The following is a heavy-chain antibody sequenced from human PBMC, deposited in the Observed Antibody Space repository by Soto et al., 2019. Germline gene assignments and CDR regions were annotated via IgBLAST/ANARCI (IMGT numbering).Heavy chain of an antibody. D-gene: IGHD6-13*01. Sequence: HPGGSLKLSCAASGFTFSSYAMSWVRQAPGKGLEWVSAISGSGGSTYYADSVKGRFTISRDNSKNTLYLQMNSLRAEDTAVYYCAKHPTAHSSSWYSWGQGTLVTVSS. J-gene: IGHJ4*02. CDR3: AKHPTAHSSSWYS. V-gene: IGHV3-23*01. CDR1: GFTFSSYA. CDR2: ISGSGGST.